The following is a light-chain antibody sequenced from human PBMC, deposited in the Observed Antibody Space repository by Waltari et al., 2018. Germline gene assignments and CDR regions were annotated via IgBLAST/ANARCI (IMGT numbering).Light chain of an antibody. CDR2: ENN. Sequence: QSVLTQPPSVSAAPGQKVTIPCSGSSSNIGNNYVSWYQQLPGTAPKLLIDENNQRLSGIPDRFSGSRSGTSATLGITGLQTGDEADYYCGTWDSSLSAWVFGGGTKLTVL. CDR1: SSNIGNNY. CDR3: GTWDSSLSAWV. V-gene: IGLV1-51*02. J-gene: IGLJ3*02.